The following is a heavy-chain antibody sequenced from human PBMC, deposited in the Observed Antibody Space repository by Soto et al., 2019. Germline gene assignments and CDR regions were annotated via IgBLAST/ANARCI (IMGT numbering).Heavy chain of an antibody. Sequence: GASVKVSCKASGYTFTSYGISWVRQAPGQGLEWMGWISAYNGNTNYAQKLQGRVTMTTDTSTSTAYMELRSLRSDDTAVYYCARDRNYDGWSGYGLVWFDPWGQGTLVTVSS. CDR1: GYTFTSYG. V-gene: IGHV1-18*01. D-gene: IGHD3-3*01. CDR3: ARDRNYDGWSGYGLVWFDP. CDR2: ISAYNGNT. J-gene: IGHJ5*02.